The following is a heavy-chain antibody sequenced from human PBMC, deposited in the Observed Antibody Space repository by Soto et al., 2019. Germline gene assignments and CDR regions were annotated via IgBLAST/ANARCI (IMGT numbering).Heavy chain of an antibody. CDR2: ISGDGNRK. CDR3: ASKILLGY. J-gene: IGHJ4*02. D-gene: IGHD3-16*01. V-gene: IGHV3-30-3*01. Sequence: QPGGSLRLSCTASGFTFSNYAMHWVRQAPGKGLEWVAAISGDGNRKYYADSVKGRFTISRDNSKNTLDLQMNSLRADDTAMYYCASKILLGYWGQGTLVTVSS. CDR1: GFTFSNYA.